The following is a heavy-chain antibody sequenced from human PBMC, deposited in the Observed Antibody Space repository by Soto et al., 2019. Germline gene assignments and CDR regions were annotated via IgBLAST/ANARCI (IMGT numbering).Heavy chain of an antibody. CDR2: ISSDGSNK. J-gene: IGHJ4*02. Sequence: QVQLVESGGGVVQPGRSLRLSCGASGFTFSSHVMDWVRQAPGKGLEWVTVISSDGSNKYYEESVKGRFTICRDNSKNRLYMQMNSLRTEDTAVYYCARDSSGNAIDCWGQGTLVTVSS. CDR3: ARDSSGNAIDC. CDR1: GFTFSSHV. V-gene: IGHV3-30-3*01. D-gene: IGHD3-22*01.